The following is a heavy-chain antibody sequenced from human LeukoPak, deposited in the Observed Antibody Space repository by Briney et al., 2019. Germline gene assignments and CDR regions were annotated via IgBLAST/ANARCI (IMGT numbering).Heavy chain of an antibody. J-gene: IGHJ5*02. CDR1: GFTFRSYW. V-gene: IGHV3-7*01. D-gene: IGHD2-8*01. CDR2: IKQDGSET. CDR3: ARDPYGVYALWFDP. Sequence: PGGSLRLSCAASGFTFRSYWMTWVRQYPGKGLEWVANIKQDGSETYYADSVKGRFTISRDNAKRSLYLQMNSLRAEDTAVYYCARDPYGVYALWFDPWGQGTLVTVSS.